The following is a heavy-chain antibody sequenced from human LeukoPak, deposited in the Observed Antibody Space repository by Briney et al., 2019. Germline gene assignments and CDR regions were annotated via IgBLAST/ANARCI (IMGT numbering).Heavy chain of an antibody. CDR3: ARGMENSSGWYAHFDY. Sequence: SETLSLACAVYGGSLSGYYWSWIRQPPGKGLEWIGEINHSGSTNYNPSLKNRVTISVDTSKNQFSLKLSSVTAADTAVYYCARGMENSSGWYAHFDYWGQGTLVTVSS. J-gene: IGHJ4*02. CDR1: GGSLSGYY. V-gene: IGHV4-34*01. CDR2: INHSGST. D-gene: IGHD6-19*01.